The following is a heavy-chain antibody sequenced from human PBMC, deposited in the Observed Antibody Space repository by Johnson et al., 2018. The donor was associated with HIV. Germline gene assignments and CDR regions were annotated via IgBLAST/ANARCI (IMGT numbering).Heavy chain of an antibody. D-gene: IGHD1-26*01. J-gene: IGHJ3*02. CDR3: ARDYKTEWVGSSRSDAFDI. CDR1: GFNFDDYT. CDR2: ISWDGGST. Sequence: VQLVESGGGVVRPGGSLRLSCAASGFNFDDYTMHWVRQAPGKGLEWVSLISWDGGSTYYADSLKGRFTISRDNSKNSLYLQMNSLRTEDTALYYCARDYKTEWVGSSRSDAFDIWGQGTMVTVSS. V-gene: IGHV3-43*01.